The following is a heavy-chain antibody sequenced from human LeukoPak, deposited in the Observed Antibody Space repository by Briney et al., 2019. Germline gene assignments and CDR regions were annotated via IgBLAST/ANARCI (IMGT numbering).Heavy chain of an antibody. CDR3: ARERISSGWYNDAFDI. D-gene: IGHD6-19*01. CDR2: IYYSGST. Sequence: SETLSLTCTVSGGSISSYYWSWIRQPPGKGLEWIGYIYYSGSTNYNPSLKSRVTISVDTSKNQFSLKLSSVTATDTAVYYCARERISSGWYNDAFDIWGQGTMVTVSS. J-gene: IGHJ3*02. CDR1: GGSISSYY. V-gene: IGHV4-59*01.